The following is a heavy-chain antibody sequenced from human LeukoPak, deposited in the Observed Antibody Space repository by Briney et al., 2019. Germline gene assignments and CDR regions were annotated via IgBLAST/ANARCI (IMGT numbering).Heavy chain of an antibody. Sequence: GGSLRLSCAASGFTVSSNYMSWVRQAPGKGQEWVSVIYSGGSTYYADSVKGRFTISRDNSKNTLYLQMNSLRAEDTAVYYCARARQWLLGGYFDYWGQGTLVTVSS. D-gene: IGHD6-19*01. CDR1: GFTVSSNY. CDR2: IYSGGST. J-gene: IGHJ4*02. CDR3: ARARQWLLGGYFDY. V-gene: IGHV3-53*01.